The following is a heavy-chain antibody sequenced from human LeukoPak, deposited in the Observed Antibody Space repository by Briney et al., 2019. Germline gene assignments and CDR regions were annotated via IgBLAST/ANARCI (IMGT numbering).Heavy chain of an antibody. D-gene: IGHD4-17*01. Sequence: GASVKVSCKASGYTLSDHNIHWVRQAPGQGLEWMGWINPNSGGTDSAQKFQGRVTMTRDTSTGTAYMDLSRLTFDDTAFYYCARGDIYGDYVWWGQGTLVTVSS. CDR3: ARGDIYGDYVW. V-gene: IGHV1-2*02. J-gene: IGHJ1*01. CDR2: INPNSGGT. CDR1: GYTLSDHN.